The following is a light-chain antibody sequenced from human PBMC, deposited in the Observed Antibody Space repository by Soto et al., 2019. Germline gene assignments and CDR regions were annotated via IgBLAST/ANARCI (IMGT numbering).Light chain of an antibody. CDR3: TSYTTSSPYLV. Sequence: QSVLTQPASVSGSPGQSITTSCTGTSSDVGGYNYVSWYQHHPGKAPKLMIYDVTNRPSGVSNRFSGSKSGNTASLTISGLQAEDEADYYCTSYTTSSPYLVFGGGTKVTVL. CDR2: DVT. CDR1: SSDVGGYNY. V-gene: IGLV2-14*03. J-gene: IGLJ3*02.